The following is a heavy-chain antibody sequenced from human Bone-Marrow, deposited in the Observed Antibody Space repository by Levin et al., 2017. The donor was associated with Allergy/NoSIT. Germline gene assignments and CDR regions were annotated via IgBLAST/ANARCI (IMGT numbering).Heavy chain of an antibody. Sequence: GESLKISCAASGFTVSYTYMSWVRQAPGKGLEWVSVIYSGGSTYYAESVKGRFTISRDTSKNTLFLQMDTLRDEDTAVYYCARVNYGSGRSYYYYYYMDVWGKGTAVTVSS. CDR2: IYSGGST. CDR3: ARVNYGSGRSYYYYYYMDV. CDR1: GFTVSYTY. V-gene: IGHV3-53*01. D-gene: IGHD3-10*01. J-gene: IGHJ6*03.